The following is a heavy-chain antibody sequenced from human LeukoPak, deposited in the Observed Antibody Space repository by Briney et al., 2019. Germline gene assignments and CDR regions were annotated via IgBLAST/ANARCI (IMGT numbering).Heavy chain of an antibody. D-gene: IGHD1-7*01. CDR2: IYTSRST. V-gene: IGHV4-4*07. CDR3: ARLITGTTTAFDI. Sequence: TSEALSLTCTVSGGSISGYYWSWIRQPAGKGLEWIGRIYTSRSTHYNPSLKSRVTMSVDTSKNQFSLKLSSVTAADTAVYYCARLITGTTTAFDIWGQGTMVTVSS. CDR1: GGSISGYY. J-gene: IGHJ3*02.